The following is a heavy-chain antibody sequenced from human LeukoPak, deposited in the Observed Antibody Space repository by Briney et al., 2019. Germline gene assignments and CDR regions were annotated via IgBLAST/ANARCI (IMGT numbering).Heavy chain of an antibody. CDR2: ISNSSSYI. Sequence: PGGSLRLSCAASGFTFSSYSMNWVRQAPGKGLEWVSSISNSSSYIYYADSVKGRFTISRDNAKNTLYLQMNSLRAEDTAVYYCARGLSGYASSLGYWGQGTLVTVSA. V-gene: IGHV3-21*01. CDR3: ARGLSGYASSLGY. CDR1: GFTFSSYS. D-gene: IGHD6-6*01. J-gene: IGHJ4*02.